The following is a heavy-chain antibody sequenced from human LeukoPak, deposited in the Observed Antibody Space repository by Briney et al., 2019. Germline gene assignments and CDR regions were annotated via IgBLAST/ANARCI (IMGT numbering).Heavy chain of an antibody. Sequence: GRSLRLSCAASGFTFSSYGMHWVRQAPGKGLEWVAVISYDGSNKYYADSVKGRFTISRDNSKNTLYLQMNSLRAEDTAVYYCAFSHCSSTSCYESFDYWGQGTLVTVSS. J-gene: IGHJ4*02. CDR1: GFTFSSYG. D-gene: IGHD2-2*01. CDR3: AFSHCSSTSCYESFDY. V-gene: IGHV3-30*03. CDR2: ISYDGSNK.